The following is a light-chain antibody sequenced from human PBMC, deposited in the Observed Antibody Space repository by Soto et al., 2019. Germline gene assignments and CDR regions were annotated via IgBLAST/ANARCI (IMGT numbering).Light chain of an antibody. Sequence: DIQMTQSPSSLSASVGDRVTLTCQASQGIRNYLNWYQQKPGQAPKLLIYDVSHLETGVPSRFSGSGSGQYFTFTISSLQPEEFATYYCKQYNSFPLTVGGGTKVDIK. V-gene: IGKV1-33*01. CDR2: DVS. J-gene: IGKJ4*01. CDR1: QGIRNY. CDR3: KQYNSFPLT.